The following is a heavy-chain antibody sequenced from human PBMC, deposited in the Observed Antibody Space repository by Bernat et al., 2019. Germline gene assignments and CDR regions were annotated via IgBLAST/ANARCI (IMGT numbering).Heavy chain of an antibody. D-gene: IGHD3-22*01. Sequence: QVQLVQSGAEVKKPGSSVKVSCKASGGTFSSYAISWVRQAPGQGLEWMGRIIPILGIANYAQKFQGRVTITADKSTSTAYMELSSLRSEDTALYYCAKDIHPPDYYDSSGYEGPFDYWGQGTLVTVSS. CDR2: IIPILGIA. J-gene: IGHJ4*02. CDR1: GGTFSSYA. CDR3: AKDIHPPDYYDSSGYEGPFDY. V-gene: IGHV1-69*04.